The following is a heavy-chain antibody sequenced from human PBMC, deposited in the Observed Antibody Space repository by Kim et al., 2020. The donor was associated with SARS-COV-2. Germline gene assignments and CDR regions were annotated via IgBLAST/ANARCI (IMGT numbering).Heavy chain of an antibody. J-gene: IGHJ4*01. CDR1: GYTFTTYD. CDR3: ARAGYCSGGTCYTCSAY. CDR2: MNPNTANT. D-gene: IGHD2-15*01. V-gene: IGHV1-8*01. Sequence: ASVKVSCKASGYTFTTYDLSWVRQATGQGLEWMGYMNPNTANTAYAQKFQGRVTMTRNTSISTAYMELSRLTSEDTAVHYCARAGYCSGGTCYTCSAYWG.